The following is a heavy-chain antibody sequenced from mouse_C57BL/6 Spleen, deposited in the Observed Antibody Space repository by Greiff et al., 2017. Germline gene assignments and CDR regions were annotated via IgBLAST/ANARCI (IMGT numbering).Heavy chain of an antibody. CDR2: ISDGGSYT. V-gene: IGHV5-4*01. CDR3: ARDVGYDGSTWFAY. Sequence: EVKLVESGGGLVKPGGSLKLSCAASGFTFSSYALSWVRQTPEKRREWVATISDGGSYTYYPDNVKGRFTISRDNAKNNLYLQMSHLKSEDTAMYYCARDVGYDGSTWFAYWGQGTLVTVSA. D-gene: IGHD1-1*01. CDR1: GFTFSSYA. J-gene: IGHJ3*01.